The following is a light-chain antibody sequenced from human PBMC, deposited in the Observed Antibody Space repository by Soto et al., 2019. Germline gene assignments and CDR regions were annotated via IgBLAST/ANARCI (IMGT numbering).Light chain of an antibody. Sequence: DIQMTQSPSTLSGPVGDRVTTAYLASQTISSWLAWYQQKPGKAPKLLIYKASTLKSGVPSRFSGSGSGTELTLTISSLQPDDFATYYCQHYNSYSEAFGKGTKVDI. V-gene: IGKV1-5*03. J-gene: IGKJ1*01. CDR3: QHYNSYSEA. CDR2: KAS. CDR1: QTISSW.